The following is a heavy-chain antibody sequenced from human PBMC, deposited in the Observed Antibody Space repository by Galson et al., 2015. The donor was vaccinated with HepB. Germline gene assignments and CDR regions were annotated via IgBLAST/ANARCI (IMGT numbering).Heavy chain of an antibody. Sequence: SVKVSCKASGYTFTDYYMHWVRQAPGQGLEWMGRINPNDGGTYYAQMFQGRATMTRDTSISTAYMELNSLRSDDTAVYYCARPIVVSAAAAHFMDVWGKGTTVTVSS. CDR1: GYTFTDYY. CDR2: INPNDGGT. J-gene: IGHJ6*03. CDR3: ARPIVVSAAAAHFMDV. V-gene: IGHV1-2*06. D-gene: IGHD2-2*01.